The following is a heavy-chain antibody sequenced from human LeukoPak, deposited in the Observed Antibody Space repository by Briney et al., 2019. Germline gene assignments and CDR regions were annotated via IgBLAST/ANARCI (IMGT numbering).Heavy chain of an antibody. CDR2: IYYSGST. CDR3: AGGVVPFYYGMDV. Sequence: SETLSLTCTISGGSMRNYYWSWIRQPPGKGLEWIGSIYYSGSTYYNPSLKSRVTISVDTSKNQFSLKLSSVTAADTAVYYCAGGVVPFYYGMDVWGQGTTVTVSS. J-gene: IGHJ6*02. D-gene: IGHD3-3*01. V-gene: IGHV4-59*05. CDR1: GGSMRNYY.